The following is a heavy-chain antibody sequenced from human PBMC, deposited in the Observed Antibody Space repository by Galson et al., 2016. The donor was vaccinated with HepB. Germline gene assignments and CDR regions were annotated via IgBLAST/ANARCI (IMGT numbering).Heavy chain of an antibody. V-gene: IGHV4-34*01. CDR2: ISHSGNT. CDR3: ATERFCPGGSCYPSFDP. J-gene: IGHJ5*02. D-gene: IGHD2-15*01. Sequence: SETLSLTCAFYGASFSSSYTKYSWSWLRQSPGKGLEWIGEISHSGNTNYNSSLKSRATISLDTSKNQVSLRLRSVSAADTAVYYCATERFCPGGSCYPSFDPWGQGTLVTVSS. CDR1: GASFSSSY.